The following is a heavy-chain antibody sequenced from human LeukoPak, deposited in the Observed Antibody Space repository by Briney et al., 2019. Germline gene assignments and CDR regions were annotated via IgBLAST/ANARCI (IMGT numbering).Heavy chain of an antibody. D-gene: IGHD3-10*01. Sequence: GGSLRLSCAASGFTFSSYSMNWVRQAPGKGLEWVSSISSSSYIYYADSVKGRFTISRDNAKNSLYLQMNSLRAEDTAVYYCASFITMVQGVPPDPWGQGTLVTVSS. V-gene: IGHV3-21*01. J-gene: IGHJ5*02. CDR2: ISSSSYI. CDR1: GFTFSSYS. CDR3: ASFITMVQGVPPDP.